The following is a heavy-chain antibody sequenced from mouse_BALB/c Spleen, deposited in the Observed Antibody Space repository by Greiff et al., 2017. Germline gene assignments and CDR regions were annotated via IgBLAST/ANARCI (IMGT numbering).Heavy chain of an antibody. CDR3: ASITTVVARGFAY. V-gene: IGHV2-4-1*01. Sequence: QVQLQQSGPGLLQPSQSLSITCTVPGFSLPSYGLPWVGQSPGKGLEWLGVIWSGGSTDYNAAFISRLSISKDNSKSQVFFKMNSLQADDTAIYYCASITTVVARGFAYWGQGTLVTVSA. CDR1: GFSLPSYG. D-gene: IGHD1-1*01. CDR2: IWSGGST. J-gene: IGHJ3*01.